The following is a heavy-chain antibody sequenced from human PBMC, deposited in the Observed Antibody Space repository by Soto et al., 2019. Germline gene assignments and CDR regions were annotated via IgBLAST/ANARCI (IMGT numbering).Heavy chain of an antibody. D-gene: IGHD5-18*01. CDR3: AKGTAMVTDPPDY. V-gene: IGHV3-30*18. CDR2: ISYDGSNK. CDR1: GFTFSSYG. J-gene: IGHJ4*02. Sequence: PGGSLRLSCAASGFTFSSYGMHWVRQAPGKGLEWVAVISYDGSNKYYADSVKGRFTISRDNSKNTLYLQMNSLRAEDTAVYYCAKGTAMVTDPPDYWGQGTLVTVSS.